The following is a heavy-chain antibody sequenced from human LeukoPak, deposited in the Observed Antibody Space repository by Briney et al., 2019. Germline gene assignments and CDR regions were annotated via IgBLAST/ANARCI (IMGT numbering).Heavy chain of an antibody. Sequence: ASVKVSCKASGGSFSNYTISWVRQAPGQGLEWMGIINPSGGSTSYAQKFQGRVTMTRDMSTSTVYMELSSLRSEDTAVYYCASGRPWIDYWGQGTLVTVSS. CDR2: INPSGGST. V-gene: IGHV1-46*01. CDR3: ASGRPWIDY. J-gene: IGHJ4*02. D-gene: IGHD3-3*01. CDR1: GGSFSNYT.